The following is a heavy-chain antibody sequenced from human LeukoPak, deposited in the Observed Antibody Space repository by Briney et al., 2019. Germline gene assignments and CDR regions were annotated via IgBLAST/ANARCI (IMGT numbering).Heavy chain of an antibody. CDR2: VQHIGGET. CDR3: ATYSILNAREFRY. D-gene: IGHD4-11*01. J-gene: IGHJ1*01. CDR1: GFTFSSYA. V-gene: IGHV3-7*01. Sequence: GGSLRLSCAASGFTFSSYAMSWVRQAPGKGLEWVANVQHIGGETYYVDSVKGRFTISRDNAKNSVYLQMNSLGADDTAVYYCATYSILNAREFRYWGQGTLVTVTS.